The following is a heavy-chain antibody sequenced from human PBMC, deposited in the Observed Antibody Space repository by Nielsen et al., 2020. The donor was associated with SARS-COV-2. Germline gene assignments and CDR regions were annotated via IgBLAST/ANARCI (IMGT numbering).Heavy chain of an antibody. CDR1: GGSINTACYY. D-gene: IGHD1-14*01. CDR2: IYHTGST. J-gene: IGHJ3*02. Sequence: SETLSLTCTVSGGSINTACYYWSWLRQHPEWGWEWVGYIYHTGSTHYNAALESRVTISADMSKNQFSLELTSLTAADTAVYYCARGIRPRHVFDIWGQGTMVTVSS. V-gene: IGHV4-31*03. CDR3: ARGIRPRHVFDI.